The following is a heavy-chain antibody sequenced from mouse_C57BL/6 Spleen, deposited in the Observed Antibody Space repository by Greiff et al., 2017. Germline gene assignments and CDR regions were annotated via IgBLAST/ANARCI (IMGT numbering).Heavy chain of an antibody. Sequence: QVQLQQPGAELVMPGASVKLSCKASGYTFTSYWMHWVKQRPGQGLEWIGEIDPSDSYTNYNQKFKGKSTLTVDKSSSTAYMQLSSLTSEDSAVYYCARGDGTRARDYWGQGTSVTVSS. CDR2: IDPSDSYT. CDR1: GYTFTSYW. J-gene: IGHJ4*01. D-gene: IGHD2-1*01. CDR3: ARGDGTRARDY. V-gene: IGHV1-69*01.